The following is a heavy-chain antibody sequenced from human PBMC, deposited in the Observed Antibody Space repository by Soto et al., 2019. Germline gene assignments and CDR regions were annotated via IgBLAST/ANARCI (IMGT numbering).Heavy chain of an antibody. CDR1: GGTFSTYS. V-gene: IGHV1-69*02. J-gene: IGHJ3*02. Sequence: QVQLVQSGAEVKKPGSSVKVSCKDSGGTFSTYSMFWVRQAPGQGLEWMGRIIPMLGVRNYAQRFQDRVTITEDKYTATVHMELSSLRSEDTALYYCTIGSWSGEVFDIWGQGTMVTVSS. CDR3: TIGSWSGEVFDI. D-gene: IGHD2-21*01. CDR2: IIPMLGVR.